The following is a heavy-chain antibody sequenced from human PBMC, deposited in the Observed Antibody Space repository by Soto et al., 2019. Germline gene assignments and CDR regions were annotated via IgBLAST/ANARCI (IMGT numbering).Heavy chain of an antibody. CDR1: GGSISIGGYY. V-gene: IGHV4-31*03. CDR2: IYYSGST. Sequence: TLCLSCTFSGGSISIGGYYWSWIRQHPGKGLEWIGYIYYSGSTYYNPSLKSRVTISVDTSKNQFSLKLSSVTAADTAVYYCARGVVVVTAISHTYYFDYWGQGTLVTVSS. CDR3: ARGVVVVTAISHTYYFDY. J-gene: IGHJ4*02. D-gene: IGHD2-21*02.